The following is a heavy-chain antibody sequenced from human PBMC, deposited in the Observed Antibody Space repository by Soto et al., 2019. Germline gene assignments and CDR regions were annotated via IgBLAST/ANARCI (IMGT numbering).Heavy chain of an antibody. CDR3: ARRIQLWLLPFPNYYYGMDV. CDR1: GFTFSSYA. V-gene: IGHV3-30-3*01. J-gene: IGHJ6*02. CDR2: ISYDGSNK. D-gene: IGHD5-18*01. Sequence: GGSLRLSCAASGFTFSSYAMHWVRQAPGKGLEWVAVISYDGSNKYYADSVKGRFTISRDNSKNTLYLQMNSLRAEDTAVYYCARRIQLWLLPFPNYYYGMDVWGQGTTVTVSS.